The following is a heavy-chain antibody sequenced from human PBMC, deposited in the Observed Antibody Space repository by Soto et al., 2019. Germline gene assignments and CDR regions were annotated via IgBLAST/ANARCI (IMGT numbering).Heavy chain of an antibody. CDR2: ISSSENT. V-gene: IGHV4-59*01. CDR3: ARAPMVLTRSYFDS. Sequence: SETLSLTCTVSDGSISNFYWSWIRQPPGKGLEWIGYISSSENTNYNPSLKSRVSISVDTSKNQFSLNLTSVTAADTGVYYCARAPMVLTRSYFDSWGQGTPVTVSS. CDR1: DGSISNFY. D-gene: IGHD3-22*01. J-gene: IGHJ4*02.